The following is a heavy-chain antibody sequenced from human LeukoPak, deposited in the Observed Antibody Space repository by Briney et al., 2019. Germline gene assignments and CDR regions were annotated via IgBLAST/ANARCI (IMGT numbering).Heavy chain of an antibody. J-gene: IGHJ5*02. CDR2: IYTSGST. D-gene: IGHD6-13*01. CDR1: GGSISSGSYY. V-gene: IGHV4-61*02. Sequence: SETLSLTCTVSGGSISSGSYYWSWIRQPAGKGLEWIGRIYTSGSTNYNPSLKSPVTISVDTSKNQFSLKLSSVTAADTAVYYCARVLMAAAAWNNWFDPWGQGTLVTVSS. CDR3: ARVLMAAAAWNNWFDP.